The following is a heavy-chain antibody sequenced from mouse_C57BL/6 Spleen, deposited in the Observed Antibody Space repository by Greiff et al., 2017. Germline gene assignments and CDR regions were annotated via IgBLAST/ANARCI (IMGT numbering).Heavy chain of an antibody. CDR1: GYSITSGYY. D-gene: IGHD3-3*01. CDR3: ARGDGTFAY. V-gene: IGHV3-6*01. Sequence: EVHLVESGPGLVKPSQSLSLTCSVTGYSITSGYYWNWIRQFPGNKLEWMGYISYDGSNNYNPSLKNRISITRDTSKNQFFLKLNAVTTEDTATYYCARGDGTFAYWGQGTLVTVSA. J-gene: IGHJ3*01. CDR2: ISYDGSN.